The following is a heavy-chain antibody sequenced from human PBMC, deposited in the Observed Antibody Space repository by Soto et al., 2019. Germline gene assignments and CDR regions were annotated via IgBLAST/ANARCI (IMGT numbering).Heavy chain of an antibody. CDR2: ISVYNGYT. CDR1: GYTFSNYG. V-gene: IGHV1-18*01. D-gene: IGHD5-18*01. CDR3: ARCIQGDYYYGMDV. Sequence: ASVKVSCKTSGYTFSNYGISWVRQAPGQGLEWMGWISVYNGYTQYAQKFRGRVTMTTDTSTTTVYMELTNLRSDDTAVYYCARCIQGDYYYGMDVWGQGTTVTVSS. J-gene: IGHJ6*02.